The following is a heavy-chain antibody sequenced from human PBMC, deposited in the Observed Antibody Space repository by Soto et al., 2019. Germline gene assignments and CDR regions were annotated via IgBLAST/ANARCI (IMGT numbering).Heavy chain of an antibody. V-gene: IGHV3-21*01. CDR3: ARDDRGFYYGSGRPDAFDI. CDR1: GFTFSSYS. J-gene: IGHJ3*02. D-gene: IGHD3-10*01. CDR2: ISSSSSYI. Sequence: SLRLSCAASGFTFSSYSMNWVRQAPGKGLEWVSSISSSSSYIYYADSVKGRFTISRDNAKNSLYLQMNSLRAEDTAVYYCARDDRGFYYGSGRPDAFDIWGQGTMVTVSS.